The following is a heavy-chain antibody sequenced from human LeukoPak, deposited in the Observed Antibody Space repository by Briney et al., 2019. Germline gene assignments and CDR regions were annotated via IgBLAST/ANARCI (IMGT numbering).Heavy chain of an antibody. Sequence: GGSLRLSCAASGFTFSSYSMNWVRQAPGKGLEWVSSISSSSSYIYYADPVKGRFTISRDNAKNSLYLQMNSLRAEDTAVYYCARDLVSDNGYWGQGTLVTVSS. CDR3: ARDLVSDNGY. J-gene: IGHJ4*02. V-gene: IGHV3-21*01. D-gene: IGHD1-1*01. CDR1: GFTFSSYS. CDR2: ISSSSSYI.